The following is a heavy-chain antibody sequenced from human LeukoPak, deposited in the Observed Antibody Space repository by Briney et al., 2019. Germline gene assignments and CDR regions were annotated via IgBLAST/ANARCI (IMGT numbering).Heavy chain of an antibody. J-gene: IGHJ4*02. CDR3: ARDPPIRMGS. V-gene: IGHV3-48*01. CDR1: GFTFSSYS. D-gene: IGHD2-15*01. CDR2: ISSSSSTI. Sequence: GGSLRLSCAASGFTFSSYSMNWVRQAPGKGLEWVSYISSSSSTIYYADSVKGRFTISRDNAKNSLYLQMNSLRAEDTAAYYCARDPPIRMGSWGQGTLVTVSS.